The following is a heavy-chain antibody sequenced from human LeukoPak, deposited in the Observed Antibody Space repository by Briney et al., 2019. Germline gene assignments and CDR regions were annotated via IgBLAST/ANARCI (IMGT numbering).Heavy chain of an antibody. D-gene: IGHD5-18*01. J-gene: IGHJ4*02. CDR2: ISSNGGST. CDR1: GFTFSSYA. V-gene: IGHV3-64*01. Sequence: PGGSLRLSCAASGFTFSSYAMHWVRQAPGKGLEYVSAISSNGGSTYYANSVKGRFTISRDNSKNTLYLQMGSLRAEDMAVYYCARGSDKLCLLPALVAPDYWGQGTLVTVSS. CDR3: ARGSDKLCLLPALVAPDY.